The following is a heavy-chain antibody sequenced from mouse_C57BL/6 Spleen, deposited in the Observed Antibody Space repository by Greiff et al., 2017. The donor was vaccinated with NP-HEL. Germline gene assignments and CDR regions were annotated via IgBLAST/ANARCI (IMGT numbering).Heavy chain of an antibody. CDR1: GYTFTDYE. CDR3: TRMKPLYDYRAMDY. CDR2: IDPETGGT. Sequence: VQVVESGAELVRPGASVTLSCKASGYTFTDYEMHWVKQTPVHGLEWIGAIDPETGGTAYNQKFKGKAILTADKSSSTAYMELRSLTSEDSAVYYCTRMKPLYDYRAMDYWGQGTSVTVSS. V-gene: IGHV1-15*01. D-gene: IGHD2-4*01. J-gene: IGHJ4*01.